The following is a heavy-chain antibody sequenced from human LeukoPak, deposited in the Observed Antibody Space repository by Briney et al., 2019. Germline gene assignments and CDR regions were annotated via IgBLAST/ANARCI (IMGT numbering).Heavy chain of an antibody. V-gene: IGHV3-23*01. CDR1: GFTFSSYA. CDR3: AKDRDSSSWYLGSCFGDY. J-gene: IGHJ4*02. D-gene: IGHD6-13*01. Sequence: GGSLRLSCAASGFTFSSYALSWVRQAPWKGLEWVSGISGSGGSTHYADSVKGRFTISRDNSKNTVYLEMNSLRAEDTAVYYCAKDRDSSSWYLGSCFGDYWGQGTLVTVSS. CDR2: ISGSGGST.